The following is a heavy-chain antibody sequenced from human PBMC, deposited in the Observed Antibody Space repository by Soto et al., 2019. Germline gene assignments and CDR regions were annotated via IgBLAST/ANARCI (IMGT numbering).Heavy chain of an antibody. CDR3: ARVRFGELV. CDR2: IGVGGGDR. CDR1: GFTFSSYA. D-gene: IGHD3-10*01. V-gene: IGHV3-23*01. J-gene: IGHJ4*02. Sequence: EVQLLESGGGLVQPGGSLRLSCAASGFTFSSYAMSWVRQAPGKGLEWVSIIGVGGGDRYYPESVKGRFTISRDKPRDTLYLEMNSLRDEDTAVYYCARVRFGELVWGQGTLVTVSS.